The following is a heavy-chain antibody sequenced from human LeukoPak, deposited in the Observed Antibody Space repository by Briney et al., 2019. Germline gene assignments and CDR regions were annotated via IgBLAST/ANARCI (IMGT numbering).Heavy chain of an antibody. Sequence: PSETLSLTCTVSGGSISSSSYYWGRIRQPPGKGLEWIGSIYYSGSTYYNPSLKSRVTISVDTSKNQFSLKLSSVTAADTALYYCAILGGYSYGDSGAFDIWGQGTMVTVSS. CDR3: AILGGYSYGDSGAFDI. CDR2: IYYSGST. V-gene: IGHV4-39*01. D-gene: IGHD5-18*01. CDR1: GGSISSSSYY. J-gene: IGHJ3*02.